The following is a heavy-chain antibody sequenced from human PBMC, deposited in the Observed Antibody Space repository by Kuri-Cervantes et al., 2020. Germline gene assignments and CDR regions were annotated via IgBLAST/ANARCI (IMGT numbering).Heavy chain of an antibody. J-gene: IGHJ4*02. CDR1: GFTFRDSA. CDR3: AKDHLYGSDLY. Sequence: GGSLRLSCAVSGFTFRDSAMSWVRQAPGKGLEWVSAISGSGGSTNYADSVKGRFTISRDNSKNTLYLQMNSLRAEDTAVYYCAKDHLYGSDLYWGQGTLVTVSS. CDR2: ISGSGGST. V-gene: IGHV3-23*01. D-gene: IGHD3-10*01.